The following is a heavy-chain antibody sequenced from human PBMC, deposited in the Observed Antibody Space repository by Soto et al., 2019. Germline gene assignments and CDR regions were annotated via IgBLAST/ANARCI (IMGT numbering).Heavy chain of an antibody. D-gene: IGHD2-2*01. CDR2: IYPGDSDT. J-gene: IGHJ3*02. V-gene: IGHV5-51*01. CDR1: GYSFTSYW. Sequence: RGESLKISCKGSGYSFTSYWIGWARQMPGKGLEWMGIIYPGDSDTRYSPSFQGQVTISADKSISTAYLQWSSLKASDTAMYYCVRPMCSSTSCHGAFDIWGQGTXVTVSS. CDR3: VRPMCSSTSCHGAFDI.